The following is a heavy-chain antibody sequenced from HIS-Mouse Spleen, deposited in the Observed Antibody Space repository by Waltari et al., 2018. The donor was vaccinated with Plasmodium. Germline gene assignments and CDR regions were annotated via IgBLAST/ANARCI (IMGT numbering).Heavy chain of an antibody. V-gene: IGHV1-18*01. J-gene: IGHJ3*02. CDR1: GYTFTRDG. CDR2: ISAYNGNT. Sequence: QVQLVQSGTDMKKPGASVKVSCKDSGYTFTRDGINWVRQAPGQGLEWMGWISAYNGNTNYAQKLQGRVTMTTDTSTSTAYMQLRSLRSDDTAVYYCARGSAGDAFDIWGQGTMVTVSS. D-gene: IGHD6-19*01. CDR3: ARGSAGDAFDI.